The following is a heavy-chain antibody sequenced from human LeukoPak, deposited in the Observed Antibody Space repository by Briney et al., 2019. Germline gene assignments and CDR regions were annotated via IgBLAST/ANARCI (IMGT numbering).Heavy chain of an antibody. CDR3: ARVEYSSGWPTVDY. Sequence: SETLSLTCTVSGGSISSYYWSWIRQPPGKGLEWIGYIYNSGSTNYNPSLKSRVTISVDTSKNQFSLKLSSVTAADTAAYYCARVEYSSGWPTVDYWGQGTLVTVSS. CDR1: GGSISSYY. CDR2: IYNSGST. D-gene: IGHD6-19*01. J-gene: IGHJ4*02. V-gene: IGHV4-59*01.